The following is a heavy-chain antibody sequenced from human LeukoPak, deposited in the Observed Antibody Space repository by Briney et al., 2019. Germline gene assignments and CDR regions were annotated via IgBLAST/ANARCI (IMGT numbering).Heavy chain of an antibody. J-gene: IGHJ5*02. V-gene: IGHV4-59*01. CDR3: ARGYDSSGYYSSRFDP. CDR2: IYYSGST. CDR1: GRSISSYY. Sequence: PSETLSLTCTVSGRSISSYYWSWIRQPPGKGLEWIGYIYYSGSTNYNPSLKSRVTISVDTSKNQFSLKLSSVTAADTAVYYCARGYDSSGYYSSRFDPWGQGTLVTVSS. D-gene: IGHD3-22*01.